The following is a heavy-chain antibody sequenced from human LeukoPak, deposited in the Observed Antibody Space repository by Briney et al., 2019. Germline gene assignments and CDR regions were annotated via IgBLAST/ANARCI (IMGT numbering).Heavy chain of an antibody. CDR1: GDSVSSNSAA. CDR2: TYYRSKWYN. J-gene: IGHJ3*02. CDR3: AREGYIAVAGTGFRDDAFDI. V-gene: IGHV6-1*01. D-gene: IGHD6-19*01. Sequence: SQTLSLTCAISGDSVSSNSAAWNWIRQSPSRGLEWLGRTYYRSKWYNDYAVSVKSRITINPDTSKNQFSLQLNSVTPEDTAVYYCAREGYIAVAGTGFRDDAFDIWGQGTMVTVSS.